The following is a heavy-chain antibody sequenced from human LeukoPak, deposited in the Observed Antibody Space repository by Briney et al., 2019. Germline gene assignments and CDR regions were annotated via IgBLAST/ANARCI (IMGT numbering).Heavy chain of an antibody. CDR1: GGSINTYF. V-gene: IGHV4-59*01. CDR2: IYYSGST. CDR3: ARGQRRLQDY. Sequence: SETLSLTCTVSGGSINTYFWSWIRQPPGKGLKWIGYIYYSGSTNYNPSLKSRVTISLDTSKSQISLNLSSVTAADTAVYYCARGQRRLQDYWGQGTLVTVSS. J-gene: IGHJ4*02.